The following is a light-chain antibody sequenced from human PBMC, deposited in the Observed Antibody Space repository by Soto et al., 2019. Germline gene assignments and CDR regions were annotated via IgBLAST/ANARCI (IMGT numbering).Light chain of an antibody. CDR3: QHSYESPQT. CDR1: QTIITY. Sequence: IQMTKSRPSLSAFAXDAVMISSLVSQTIITYVNCXQLKSXKPPXLXXYAASSLQSGVQSRFSGSGSGTDFTLTISSLQPEDVATYSFQHSYESPQTFGRGT. CDR2: AAS. J-gene: IGKJ1*01. V-gene: IGKV1-39*01.